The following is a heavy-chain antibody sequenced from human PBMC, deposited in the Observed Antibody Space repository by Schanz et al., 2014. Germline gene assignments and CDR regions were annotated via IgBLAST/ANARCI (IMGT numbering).Heavy chain of an antibody. J-gene: IGHJ3*01. CDR1: GYSFTGYY. V-gene: IGHV1-46*01. Sequence: QVQLVQSGAEVKKPGASVKVSCKAFGYSFTGYYMNWVRQAPGQGLESMGLINPIDGSTTYVWGFHGRLTMTRDTSTTTVYIDLSTLRSEDTAVYYCARGSCTASGCYDAFDLWGQGTLVTVSS. CDR3: ARGSCTASGCYDAFDL. D-gene: IGHD2-2*01. CDR2: INPIDGST.